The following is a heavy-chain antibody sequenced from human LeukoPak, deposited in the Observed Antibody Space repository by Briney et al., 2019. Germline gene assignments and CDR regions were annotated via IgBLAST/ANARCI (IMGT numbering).Heavy chain of an antibody. CDR2: ISSNSTYI. CDR1: GFTFSSYS. Sequence: GGSLRLSCAASGFTFSSYSMNWVRQAPGKGLEWVSSISSNSTYIYYADSVKGRFTVSRDKAKNSLSLQMNSLRTEDTAVYYCARGIPVSGLVDYWGQGTLVTLPS. J-gene: IGHJ4*02. V-gene: IGHV3-21*01. CDR3: ARGIPVSGLVDY. D-gene: IGHD6-19*01.